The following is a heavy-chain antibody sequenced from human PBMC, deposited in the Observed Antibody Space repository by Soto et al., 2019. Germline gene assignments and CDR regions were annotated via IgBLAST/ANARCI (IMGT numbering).Heavy chain of an antibody. CDR3: GKGFGCSVVDY. J-gene: IGHJ4*02. CDR1: GFTFSTYG. Sequence: QVQLVESGGGVVQPGRSLRLSCAASGFTFSTYGMHWVRQAPGKGLEWVAVISYDGSNKYYADSVKGRFTISRDNSSTQLPLQMRCLRAEDTAVDSGGKGFGCSVVDYWGQGTLVTVSS. CDR2: ISYDGSNK. D-gene: IGHD3-16*01. V-gene: IGHV3-30*18.